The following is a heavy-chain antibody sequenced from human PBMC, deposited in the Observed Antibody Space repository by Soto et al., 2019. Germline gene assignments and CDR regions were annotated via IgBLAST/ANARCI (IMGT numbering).Heavy chain of an antibody. CDR2: ISAYTGNT. J-gene: IGHJ2*01. Sequence: QVQLVQSGAEVKKPGASVKVSCKASGYTFTSYGISWVRQAPGQGLEWMGWISAYTGNTNYGQKLHGEVTLTIETATSTGYMELRSLESDGPAVYCFAREKVAYCGSDCYLCYFDLWGRGTLVTVSS. D-gene: IGHD2-21*01. CDR3: AREKVAYCGSDCYLCYFDL. CDR1: GYTFTSYG. V-gene: IGHV1-18*01.